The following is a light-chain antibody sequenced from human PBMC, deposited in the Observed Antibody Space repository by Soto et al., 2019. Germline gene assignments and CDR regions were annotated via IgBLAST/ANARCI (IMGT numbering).Light chain of an antibody. CDR3: QQRSNWPSYT. CDR1: QSVSSY. J-gene: IGKJ2*01. Sequence: EIVLTQSPATLSLSPGERATLSCRASQSVSSYLAWYQQKPGQAPRLLIYDASNRATGIPARFSGSGSGTAFPLTISSLEPEDFAVYYCQQRSNWPSYTFGQGTKLEIK. CDR2: DAS. V-gene: IGKV3-11*01.